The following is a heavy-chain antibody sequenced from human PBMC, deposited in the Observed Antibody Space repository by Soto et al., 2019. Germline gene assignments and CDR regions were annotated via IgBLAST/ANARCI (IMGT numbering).Heavy chain of an antibody. CDR3: ARAARGDGSGSYYNLDY. D-gene: IGHD3-10*01. Sequence: SETLSLTCTVSGGSISSGGYYWSWIRQHPGKGLEWIGYIYYSGSTYYNPSLKSRVTISVDTSKNQFSLKLSSVTAADTAVYYCARAARGDGSGSYYNLDYWGQGTLVTVSS. CDR1: GGSISSGGYY. V-gene: IGHV4-31*03. J-gene: IGHJ4*02. CDR2: IYYSGST.